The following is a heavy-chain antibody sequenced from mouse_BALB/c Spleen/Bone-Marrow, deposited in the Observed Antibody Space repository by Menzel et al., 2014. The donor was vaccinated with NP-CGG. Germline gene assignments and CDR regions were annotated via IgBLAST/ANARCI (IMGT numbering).Heavy chain of an antibody. CDR2: IWGDGSI. Sequence: QVQLKQSGPGLVAPSQNLSIICTVSGFSLTNYGVSWARQPPGKGLEWLGVIWGDGSINYHSALKSRLSISKDNSKSQVFLKRNSLETYDTATFHWAKGEGGNYVGYAMDYWGQGTSVTVSS. CDR3: AKGEGGNYVGYAMDY. D-gene: IGHD2-1*01. J-gene: IGHJ4*01. V-gene: IGHV2-3*01. CDR1: GFSLTNYG.